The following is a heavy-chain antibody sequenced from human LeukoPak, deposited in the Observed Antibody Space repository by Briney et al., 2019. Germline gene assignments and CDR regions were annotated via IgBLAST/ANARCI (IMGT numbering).Heavy chain of an antibody. CDR1: GFTFSSYA. J-gene: IGHJ1*01. D-gene: IGHD2-21*02. V-gene: IGHV3-23*01. CDR3: ARDGAVVTSRHRLRYFQH. Sequence: GGSLRLSCAASGFTFSSYAMSWVRQAPGKGLEWVSAISGSGGSTYYADSVKGRFTISRDNSKNTLYLQMNSLRAEDTAVYYCARDGAVVTSRHRLRYFQHWGQGTLVTVSS. CDR2: ISGSGGST.